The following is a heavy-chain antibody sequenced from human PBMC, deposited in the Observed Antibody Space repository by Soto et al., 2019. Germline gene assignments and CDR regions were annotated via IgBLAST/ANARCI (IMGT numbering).Heavy chain of an antibody. CDR1: GFAFSSYA. CDR3: VRDYNDGIGRYDY. J-gene: IGHJ4*02. CDR2: ISYDGSNK. V-gene: IGHV3-30*04. Sequence: QVQLEESGGAVVQPGRSLRLSCAASGFAFSSYAMQWVRQAPGKGLEWVAGISYDGSNKHYADSVKGRFIISRDNSKTTLFLQMNSVSTEDTAVYYCVRDYNDGIGRYDYWGQGTPVTVAS. D-gene: IGHD1-1*01.